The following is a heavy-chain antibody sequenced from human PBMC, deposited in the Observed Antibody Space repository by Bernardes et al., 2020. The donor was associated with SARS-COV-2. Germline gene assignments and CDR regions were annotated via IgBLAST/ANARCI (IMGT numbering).Heavy chain of an antibody. CDR3: ARDRGYLVHAFDI. CDR1: GFTFDDYA. D-gene: IGHD6-13*01. Sequence: GGSLRLSCAASGFTFDDYAMHWVRQAPGKGLEWVSLISGDGGSTYYADSVKGRFTISRDNAKNSLYLQMNSLRAEDTAVYYCARDRGYLVHAFDIWGQGTMVTVSS. J-gene: IGHJ3*02. V-gene: IGHV3-43*02. CDR2: ISGDGGST.